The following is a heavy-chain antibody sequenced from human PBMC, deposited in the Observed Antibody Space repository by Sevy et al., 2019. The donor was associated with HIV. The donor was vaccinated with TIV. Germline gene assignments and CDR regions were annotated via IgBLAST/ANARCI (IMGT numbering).Heavy chain of an antibody. CDR3: ARAIAAAAGF. Sequence: GGSLRLSCAASGFTFSSYAMHWVRQAPGKGLEWLANINQDGSTQYYAASVKGRFTISRDNAKNLVYLQMNTMRPEDTGLYYCARAIAAAAGFWGQGTLVTVSS. V-gene: IGHV3-7*01. CDR1: GFTFSSYA. D-gene: IGHD6-13*01. J-gene: IGHJ4*02. CDR2: INQDGSTQ.